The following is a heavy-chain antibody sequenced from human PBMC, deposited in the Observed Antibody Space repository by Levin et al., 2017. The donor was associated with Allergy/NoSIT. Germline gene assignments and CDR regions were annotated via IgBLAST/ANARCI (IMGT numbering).Heavy chain of an antibody. CDR2: ISYDGSNK. V-gene: IGHV3-30-3*01. Sequence: PGGSLRLSCAASGFTFSSYAMHWVRQAPGKGLEWVAVISYDGSNKYYADSVKGRFTISRDNSKNTLYLQMNSLRAEDTAVYYCARDMVVVVVAAQDAFDIWGQGTMVTVSS. J-gene: IGHJ3*02. D-gene: IGHD2-15*01. CDR1: GFTFSSYA. CDR3: ARDMVVVVVAAQDAFDI.